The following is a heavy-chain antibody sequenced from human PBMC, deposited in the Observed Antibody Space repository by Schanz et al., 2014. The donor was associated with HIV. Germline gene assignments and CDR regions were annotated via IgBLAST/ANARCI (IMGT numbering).Heavy chain of an antibody. D-gene: IGHD2-15*01. V-gene: IGHV3-74*01. J-gene: IGHJ4*02. CDR1: GFSFSDYW. Sequence: EVQLVESGGGLVQPGGSLTLSCAASGFSFSDYWMHWVRQVPGKGLLLVSRMNNDVSSRLYADSVKGRFTISRDNAKNTLYLQMNSLRDEDTAVYYCARRSSDGGYYDNWGQGTLVTVSS. CDR3: ARRSSDGGYYDN. CDR2: MNNDVSSR.